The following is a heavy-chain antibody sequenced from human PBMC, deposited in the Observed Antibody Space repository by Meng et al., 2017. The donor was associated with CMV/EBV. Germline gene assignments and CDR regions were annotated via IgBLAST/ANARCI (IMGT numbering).Heavy chain of an antibody. J-gene: IGHJ4*02. CDR1: GFTFSSYS. V-gene: IGHV3-7*01. CDR2: IKQDGSEK. CDR3: ARDSRITGNQRLVDY. D-gene: IGHD1-20*01. Sequence: GESLKISCAASGFTFSSYSMNWVRQAPGKGLEWVANIKQDGSEKYYVDSVKGRFTISRDNAKNSLYLQMNSLRAEDTAVYYCARDSRITGNQRLVDYWGQGTLVTVSS.